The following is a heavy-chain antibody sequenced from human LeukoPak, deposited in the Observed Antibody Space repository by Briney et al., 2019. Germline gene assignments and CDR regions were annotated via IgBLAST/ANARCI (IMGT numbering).Heavy chain of an antibody. CDR3: ARSFIAEAATAYDY. V-gene: IGHV1-18*01. Sequence: GASVKVSCKAYGYTFSSFGIGWVRQAPGQGPEWMGWISAFNGNSEYPQKLQDRVIVTIETSTNIAYMGLRNLRPDDTAVYYCARSFIAEAATAYDYWGQGTLVIVSS. D-gene: IGHD6-19*01. CDR1: GYTFSSFG. J-gene: IGHJ4*02. CDR2: ISAFNGNS.